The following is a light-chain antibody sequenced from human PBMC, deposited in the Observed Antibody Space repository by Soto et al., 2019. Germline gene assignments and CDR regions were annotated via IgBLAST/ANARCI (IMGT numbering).Light chain of an antibody. V-gene: IGKV1-9*01. CDR1: QDISSY. CDR3: LQYRSFPRT. J-gene: IGKJ1*01. CDR2: AAS. Sequence: IQVTQSPSSLSASVGDRVTITCRASQDISSYLAWYQQKPGKAPTLLIYAASTLQSGVPSRFSGSGFGTDFTLTISSLQAEDFASYYCLQYRSFPRTFGQGTKVDIK.